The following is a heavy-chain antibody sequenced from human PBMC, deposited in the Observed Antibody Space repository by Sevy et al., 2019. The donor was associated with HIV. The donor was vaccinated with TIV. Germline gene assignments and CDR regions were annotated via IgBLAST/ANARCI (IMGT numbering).Heavy chain of an antibody. CDR1: GISVSNNY. Sequence: GESLKISCAASGISVSNNYMSWVRQAPGKGLEWVSVIYSGGSTYNADSVKGRFTISRDNSKNTLYLQMNSLRAEDTAVYYCVRDVFKWGWNGQNYYYGVDVWGQGTTVTVSS. D-gene: IGHD1-1*01. V-gene: IGHV3-66*01. CDR2: IYSGGST. CDR3: VRDVFKWGWNGQNYYYGVDV. J-gene: IGHJ6*02.